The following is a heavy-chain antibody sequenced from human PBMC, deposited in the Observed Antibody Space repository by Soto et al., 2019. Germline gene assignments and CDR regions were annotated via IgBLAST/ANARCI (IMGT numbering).Heavy chain of an antibody. CDR1: GGSISSYY. CDR2: IYYSGST. D-gene: IGHD3-22*01. V-gene: IGHV4-59*01. CDR3: ARGYYDSSGPLFEY. J-gene: IGHJ4*02. Sequence: SAPLSLTCTVSGGSISSYYWSGIRQPPGKGLEWIGYIYYSGSTNYNPSLKSRVTISVDTSKNKFSLKLSYVTAADTAVYYCARGYYDSSGPLFEYWGQGNLVTVS.